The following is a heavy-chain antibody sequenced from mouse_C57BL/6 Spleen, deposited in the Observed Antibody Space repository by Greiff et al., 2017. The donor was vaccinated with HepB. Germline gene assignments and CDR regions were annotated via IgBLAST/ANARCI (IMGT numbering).Heavy chain of an antibody. V-gene: IGHV1-42*01. D-gene: IGHD1-1*01. CDR3: ATYYYGSSGYFDY. J-gene: IGHJ2*01. CDR1: GYSFTGYY. Sequence: EVQLQQSGPELVKPGASVKISCKASGYSFTGYYMNWVKQSPEKSLEWIGEINPSTGGTTYNQKFKAKATLTVDKSSSTAYMQLKSLTSEDSAVYYCATYYYGSSGYFDYWGQGTTLTVSS. CDR2: INPSTGGT.